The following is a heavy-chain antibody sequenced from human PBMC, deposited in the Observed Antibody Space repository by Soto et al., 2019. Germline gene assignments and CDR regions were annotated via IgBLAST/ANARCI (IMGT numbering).Heavy chain of an antibody. CDR3: GAWDSANNP. CDR2: LTPDEPAQ. V-gene: IGHV3-7*01. CDR1: GFKFSHFW. D-gene: IGHD1-26*01. J-gene: IGHJ5*02. Sequence: GGSVRLSFVASGFKFSHFWVNGVSGTPCPGLEGVSNLTPDEPAQAYVDSVKGRFTVSRDNAKNSLYLQMNSLRADETAMYFCGAWDSANNPWGQGTLATVSS.